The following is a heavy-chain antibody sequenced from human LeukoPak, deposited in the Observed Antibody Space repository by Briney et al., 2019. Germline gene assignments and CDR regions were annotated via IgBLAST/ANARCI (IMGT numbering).Heavy chain of an antibody. CDR1: GGTFSSYA. V-gene: IGHV1-69*01. CDR3: AGVSSYCSDGSCSDFDY. D-gene: IGHD2-15*01. Sequence: SVKVSCKASGGTFSSYAISWVRQAPGQGLEWMGGIIPIFGTANYAQKFQGRVTITADESTSTAYMELSSLRSEDTAVYYCAGVSSYCSDGSCSDFDYWGQGTLVTVSS. CDR2: IIPIFGTA. J-gene: IGHJ4*02.